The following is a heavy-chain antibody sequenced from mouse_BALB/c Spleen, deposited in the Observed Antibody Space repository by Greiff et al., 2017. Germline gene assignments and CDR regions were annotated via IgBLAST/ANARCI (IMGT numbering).Heavy chain of an antibody. CDR3: ARQLGPYYYAMDY. D-gene: IGHD3-1*01. J-gene: IGHJ4*01. CDR1: GYTFTSYW. CDR2: INPSTGYT. Sequence: VQLQQSGAELAKPGASVKMSCKASGYTFTSYWMHWVKQRPGQGLEWIGYINPSTGYTEYNQKFKDKATLTADKSSSTAYMQLSSLTSEDSAVYYCARQLGPYYYAMDYWGQGTSVTVSS. V-gene: IGHV1-7*01.